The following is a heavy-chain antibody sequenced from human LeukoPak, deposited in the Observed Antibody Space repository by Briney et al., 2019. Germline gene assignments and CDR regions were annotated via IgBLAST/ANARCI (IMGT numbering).Heavy chain of an antibody. D-gene: IGHD3-10*01. Sequence: GGSLRLSCAASGFTVSSNYMTWVRQAPGKGLEWVSIIYSSGSTYYADSLKGRFIISRDNSKNTVYLQMSSLRAEDTAVYYCANLPRGDYWGQGTLVTVSS. CDR2: IYSSGST. CDR1: GFTVSSNY. V-gene: IGHV3-53*01. CDR3: ANLPRGDY. J-gene: IGHJ4*02.